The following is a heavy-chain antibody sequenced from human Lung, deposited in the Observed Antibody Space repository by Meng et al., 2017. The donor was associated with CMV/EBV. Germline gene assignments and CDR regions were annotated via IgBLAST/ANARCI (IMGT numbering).Heavy chain of an antibody. CDR2: IHHSGRT. J-gene: IGHJ6*02. CDR3: AREYCSATSCYLVASGGMDV. CDR1: GGFISSSSW. V-gene: IGHV4-4*01. Sequence: GSLRLXCAVSGGFISSSSWWSWVRQPPGKGLEWIGEIHHSGRTKYNPSLKSRVIISVDKSKNQFTLNLSSVTAADTAVYFCAREYCSATSCYLVASGGMDVXGQGXTVTVSS. D-gene: IGHD2-2*01.